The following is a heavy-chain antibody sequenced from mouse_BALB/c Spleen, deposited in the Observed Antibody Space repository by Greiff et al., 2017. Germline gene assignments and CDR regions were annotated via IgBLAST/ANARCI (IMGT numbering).Heavy chain of an antibody. J-gene: IGHJ2*01. Sequence: EVQLQESGGGLVQPGGSLKLSCAASGFDFSRYWMSWVRQAPGKGLEWIGEINPDSSTINYTPSLKDKFIISRDNAKNTLYLQMSKVRSEDTALYYCARPVYYDYDVNYFDYWGQGTTLTVSS. CDR1: GFDFSRYW. CDR2: INPDSSTI. CDR3: ARPVYYDYDVNYFDY. V-gene: IGHV4-1*02. D-gene: IGHD2-4*01.